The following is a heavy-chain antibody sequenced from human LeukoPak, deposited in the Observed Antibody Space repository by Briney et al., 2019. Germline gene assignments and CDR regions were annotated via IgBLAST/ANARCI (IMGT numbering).Heavy chain of an antibody. CDR1: GFTFSSYW. D-gene: IGHD3-3*01. CDR2: IKQDGSEK. V-gene: IGHV3-7*01. Sequence: GGSLRLSCAASGFTFSSYWMSWVRQAPGKGLEWVSNIKQDGSEKYYVDSVKGRFTISRDNAKNSLYLQMNSLRAEDTAVYYCARDFGYYDFWSGYLLMDVWGKGTTVTVSS. CDR3: ARDFGYYDFWSGYLLMDV. J-gene: IGHJ6*03.